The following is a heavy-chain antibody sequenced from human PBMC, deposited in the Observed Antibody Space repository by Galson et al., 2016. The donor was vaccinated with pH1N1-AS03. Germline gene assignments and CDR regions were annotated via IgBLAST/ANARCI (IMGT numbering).Heavy chain of an antibody. J-gene: IGHJ6*02. CDR1: GYTFTGFS. CDR3: ARDPRGPCSSATCATTYYFGMDV. D-gene: IGHD1-26*01. CDR2: INPKSGVT. V-gene: IGHV1-2*04. Sequence: SVKVSCKASGYTFTGFSINWVRQAPGQGLELMGWINPKSGVTNYAQKFQAWVTMTRDTSSSTAYMELSGLKSDDTAVYYCARDPRGPCSSATCATTYYFGMDVWGQGTTVIVSS.